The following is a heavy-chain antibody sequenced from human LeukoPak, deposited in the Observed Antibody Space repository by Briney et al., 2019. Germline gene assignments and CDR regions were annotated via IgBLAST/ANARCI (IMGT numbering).Heavy chain of an antibody. CDR3: SGVDPAMPPLDY. CDR1: GYTFTSYG. CDR2: ISAYNGNT. J-gene: IGHJ4*02. Sequence: GASVKVSCKASGYTFTSYGISWVRQAPGQGLEWMGWISAYNGNTNYAQKLQGRVTMTTDTSTSPAYMELRSRRSDDTAGYYCSGVDPAMPPLDYWGQGTLVTVSS. D-gene: IGHD2-2*01. V-gene: IGHV1-18*01.